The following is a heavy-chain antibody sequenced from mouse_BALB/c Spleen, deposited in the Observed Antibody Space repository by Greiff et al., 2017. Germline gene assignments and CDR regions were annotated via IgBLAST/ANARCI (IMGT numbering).Heavy chain of an antibody. CDR2: IDPSDSYT. V-gene: IGHV1S127*01. J-gene: IGHJ4*01. CDR1: GYTFTSYW. Sequence: QVQLQQSGAELVKPGASVKMSCKASGYTFTSYWMHWVKQRPGQGLEWIGVIDPSDSYTSYNQKFKGKATLTVDTSSSTAYMQLSSLTSEDSAVYYCTRKYGNYGGAMDYWGQGTSVTVSS. CDR3: TRKYGNYGGAMDY. D-gene: IGHD2-10*02.